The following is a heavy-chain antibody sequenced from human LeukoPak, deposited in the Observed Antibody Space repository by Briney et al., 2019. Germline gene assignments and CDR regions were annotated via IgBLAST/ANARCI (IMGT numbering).Heavy chain of an antibody. CDR3: AKDSAF. J-gene: IGHJ4*02. V-gene: IGHV3-23*01. D-gene: IGHD1-26*01. Sequence: GGSLRLSCAASGVTVSSDYMSWVRQAPGKGLEWVSTISASGVSTYYADSVKGRFTISRDNSQSTVYLQVDSLSAEDTAVYYCAKDSAFWGQGTLVTVSS. CDR2: ISASGVST. CDR1: GVTVSSDY.